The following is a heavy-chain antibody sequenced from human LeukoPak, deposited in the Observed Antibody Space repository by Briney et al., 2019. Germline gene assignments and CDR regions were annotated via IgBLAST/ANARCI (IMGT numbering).Heavy chain of an antibody. D-gene: IGHD6-19*01. CDR2: ITSNGNSV. V-gene: IGHV3-11*04. CDR3: ARGGWGYDAFDI. J-gene: IGHJ3*02. CDR1: GGSISSYY. Sequence: LTCTVSGGSISSYYWSWIRQPPGKGLEWVSYITSNGNSVYYAASVKGRFTVSRDNAKNSLYLQMNSLRAEDTAVYYCARGGWGYDAFDIWGQGTMVTVSS.